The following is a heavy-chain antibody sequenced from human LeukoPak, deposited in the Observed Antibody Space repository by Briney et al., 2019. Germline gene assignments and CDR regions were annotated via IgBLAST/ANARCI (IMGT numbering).Heavy chain of an antibody. D-gene: IGHD3-22*01. CDR1: GGSITTYF. V-gene: IGHV4-4*07. CDR3: ARDRVESSGYYYYYGMDV. Sequence: PSETLSLTCTVSGGSITTYFWSWIRQPAGMGLEWIGRIYTSGSTTYNPSLKSRVTMSVETSKNQFSLKLSSVTAADTAVYFCARDRVESSGYYYYYGMDVWGQGTSVTVSS. CDR2: IYTSGST. J-gene: IGHJ6*02.